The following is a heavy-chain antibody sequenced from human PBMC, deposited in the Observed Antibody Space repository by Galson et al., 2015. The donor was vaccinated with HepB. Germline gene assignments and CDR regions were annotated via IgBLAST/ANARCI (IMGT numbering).Heavy chain of an antibody. CDR2: IIPIFGTA. J-gene: IGHJ6*03. CDR3: ARGQDSSGWYNYYYYYYMDV. Sequence: SCKASGGTFSSYAISWVRQAPGQGLEWMGGIIPIFGTANYAQKFQGRVTITADESTSTAYMELSSLRSEDTAVYYCARGQDSSGWYNYYYYYYMDVWGKGTTVTVSS. V-gene: IGHV1-69*01. CDR1: GGTFSSYA. D-gene: IGHD6-19*01.